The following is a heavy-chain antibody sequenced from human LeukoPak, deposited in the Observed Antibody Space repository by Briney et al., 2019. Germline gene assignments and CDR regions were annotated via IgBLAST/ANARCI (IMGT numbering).Heavy chain of an antibody. CDR3: ARVGDYVWGSYRYTLQYYFDY. V-gene: IGHV1-69*06. CDR1: GGTFSSYA. CDR2: IIPIFGTA. Sequence: SVKVSCKASGGTFSSYAISWVRQAPGQGLEWMGGIIPIFGTANYAQKFQGRVTITADKSTSTAYMELSSLRAEDTAVYYCARVGDYVWGSYRYTLQYYFDYWGQGTLVTVSS. D-gene: IGHD3-16*02. J-gene: IGHJ4*02.